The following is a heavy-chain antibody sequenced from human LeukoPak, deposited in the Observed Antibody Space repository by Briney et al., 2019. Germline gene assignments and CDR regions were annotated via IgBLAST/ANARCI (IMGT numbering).Heavy chain of an antibody. J-gene: IGHJ1*01. CDR1: GGTFSSYA. D-gene: IGHD6-13*01. Sequence: ASVKVSCKSSGGTFSSYAIIWVRQAPGQGLEWMGRIIPILGIANYAQKFQGRVTITADKSTSTAYMELSSLRSEDTAVYYCATFGYSSSDAEYLQHWGQGTLVTVSS. CDR2: IIPILGIA. V-gene: IGHV1-69*04. CDR3: ATFGYSSSDAEYLQH.